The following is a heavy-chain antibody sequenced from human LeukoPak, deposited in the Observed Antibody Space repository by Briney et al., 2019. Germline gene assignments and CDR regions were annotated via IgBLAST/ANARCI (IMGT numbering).Heavy chain of an antibody. Sequence: ASVKVSCKASGYTFTSYYMHWVRQAPGQGLEWMGWINPNSGGTNYAQKFQGRVTITRNTSISTAYMELSSLRSEDTAVYYCARGPARLRAINWFDPWGQGTLVTVSS. CDR1: GYTFTSYY. D-gene: IGHD4-17*01. J-gene: IGHJ5*02. CDR3: ARGPARLRAINWFDP. V-gene: IGHV1-2*02. CDR2: INPNSGGT.